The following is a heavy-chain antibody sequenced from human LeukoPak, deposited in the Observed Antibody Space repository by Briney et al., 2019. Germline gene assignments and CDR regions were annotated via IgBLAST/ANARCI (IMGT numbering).Heavy chain of an antibody. Sequence: PSETLSLTCTVSGGSISSYYWSWIRQPPGKGLEWIGHIYYSGSTNYNPSLKSRVTISVDKSKNQFSLKLNSITAADTAVYYCAATPGATVRLHNWFDPWGQGTLVTVSS. V-gene: IGHV4-59*01. D-gene: IGHD1-26*01. J-gene: IGHJ5*02. CDR1: GGSISSYY. CDR2: IYYSGST. CDR3: AATPGATVRLHNWFDP.